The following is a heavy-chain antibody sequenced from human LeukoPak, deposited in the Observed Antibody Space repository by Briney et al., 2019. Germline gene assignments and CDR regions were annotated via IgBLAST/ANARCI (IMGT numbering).Heavy chain of an antibody. CDR2: ISWNSGSI. CDR1: GFTFDDYA. Sequence: AGGSLRLSCAASGFTFDDYAMHWVRQAPGKGLEWVSGISWNSGSIGYADSVKGRFTISRDNSKNTLYLQMNSLRAEDTAVYYCARVSADCYWGQGTLVTVSS. V-gene: IGHV3-9*01. D-gene: IGHD3/OR15-3a*01. CDR3: ARVSADCY. J-gene: IGHJ4*02.